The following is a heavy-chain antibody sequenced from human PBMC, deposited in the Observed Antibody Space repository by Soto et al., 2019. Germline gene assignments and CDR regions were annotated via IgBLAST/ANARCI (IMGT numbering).Heavy chain of an antibody. CDR2: ISVYNGNT. J-gene: IGHJ4*02. CDR1: GYSFATSG. V-gene: IGHV1-18*01. CDR3: ARAGQYYDSSGYAN. D-gene: IGHD3-22*01. Sequence: QVKLVQSGTEVKQPGASMKVSCKASGYSFATSGISWVRQAPGQGLEWMGWISVYNGNTNYDQKLQDRVTMTTDTSTSTAYLELRNLRSDDTAVHYCARAGQYYDSSGYANWGQGTLVTVSS.